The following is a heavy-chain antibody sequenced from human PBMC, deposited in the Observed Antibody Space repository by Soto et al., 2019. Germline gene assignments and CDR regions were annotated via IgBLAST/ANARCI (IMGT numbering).Heavy chain of an antibody. CDR3: AKSSGYVLLNDVNDAFDI. CDR2: ISGSGGST. Sequence: GGSLRLSCAASGFTFSSYAMSWVRQAPGKGLEWVSAISGSGGSTYYADSVKGRFTISRDNSKNTLYLQMNSLRAEDTAVYYCAKSSGYVLLNDVNDAFDIWGQGPMVTV. CDR1: GFTFSSYA. J-gene: IGHJ3*02. D-gene: IGHD3-22*01. V-gene: IGHV3-23*01.